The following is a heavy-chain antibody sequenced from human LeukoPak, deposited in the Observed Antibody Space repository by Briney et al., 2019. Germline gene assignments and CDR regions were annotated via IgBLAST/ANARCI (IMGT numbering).Heavy chain of an antibody. J-gene: IGHJ4*02. CDR2: ISSSGGII. CDR3: ARDALSSSWYSFDY. Sequence: GGSLRLSCATSGFTFSDYHMNWIRQAPGKGLEWVSYISSSGGIIYYADSVKGRSTISRDNTKNSLYLQMNSLRAEDTAVYYCARDALSSSWYSFDYWGQGTLVTVSS. D-gene: IGHD6-13*01. CDR1: GFTFSDYH. V-gene: IGHV3-11*04.